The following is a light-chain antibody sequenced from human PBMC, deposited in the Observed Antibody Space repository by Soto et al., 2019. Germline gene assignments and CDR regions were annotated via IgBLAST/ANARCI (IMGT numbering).Light chain of an antibody. CDR1: QSISSY. J-gene: IGKJ5*01. CDR3: QQYDKLPIT. CDR2: DAS. Sequence: IPMIESHSSLSASVGDRVSITCGANQSISSYLNWYQQKPGKAPNLLIYDASNLERGVPSRFSGSGSGTHFTFTISSLQTDDIATYYCQQYDKLPITFGRGTRLEIK. V-gene: IGKV1-33*01.